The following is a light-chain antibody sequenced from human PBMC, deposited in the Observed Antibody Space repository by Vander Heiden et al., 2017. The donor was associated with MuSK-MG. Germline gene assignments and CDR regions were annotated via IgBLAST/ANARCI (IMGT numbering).Light chain of an antibody. CDR3: SSYAGNNIYV. Sequence: QSALTQPPSASGSPGQSVTISCTGNSSDVGKYEYVSWYQQHPATAPELIVYEVSKRPSGVPDRFSGSKSGNTASLTVSGRKAGDEADYYCSSYAGNNIYVFGTGTKVTVL. V-gene: IGLV2-8*01. J-gene: IGLJ1*01. CDR1: SSDVGKYEY. CDR2: EVS.